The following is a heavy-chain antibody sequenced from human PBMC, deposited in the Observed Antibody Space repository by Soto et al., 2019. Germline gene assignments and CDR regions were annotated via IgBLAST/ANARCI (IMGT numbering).Heavy chain of an antibody. CDR3: AKDLVFYVGSGWPAGAFDI. D-gene: IGHD6-19*01. CDR1: GFTFSSYG. Sequence: GGSLRLSCAASGFTFSSYGMHWVRQAPGKGLEWVAVTSYDGSNKYYADSVKGRFTISRDNSKNTLYLQMNSLRAEDTAVYYCAKDLVFYVGSGWPAGAFDIWGQGTMVTVSS. CDR2: TSYDGSNK. V-gene: IGHV3-30*18. J-gene: IGHJ3*02.